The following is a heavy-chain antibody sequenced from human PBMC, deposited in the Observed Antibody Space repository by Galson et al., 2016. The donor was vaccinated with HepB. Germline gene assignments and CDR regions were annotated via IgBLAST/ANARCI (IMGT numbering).Heavy chain of an antibody. D-gene: IGHD2-15*01. CDR3: ARLGSRFFFDP. CDR1: GDSVSSNSAA. CDR2: TYYRSKWYN. V-gene: IGHV6-1*01. J-gene: IGHJ5*02. Sequence: CAISGDSVSSNSAARNWIRQSPSRGLEWLGRTYYRSKWYNDYAESVKSRITINPDTSKNQFSLQLNSVTPEDTALYYCARLGSRFFFDPWGQGTLVTVSS.